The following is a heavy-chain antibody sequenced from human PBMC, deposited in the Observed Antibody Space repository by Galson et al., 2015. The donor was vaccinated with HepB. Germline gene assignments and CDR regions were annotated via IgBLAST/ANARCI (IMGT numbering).Heavy chain of an antibody. V-gene: IGHV4-59*01. CDR2: IYYSGST. Sequence: SETLSLTCTVSGGSISSYYWSWIRQPPGKGLEWIGYIYYSGSTNYNPSLKSRVTISVDTSKNQFSLKLSSVTAADTAVYYCARQRILVVAATNWYFDLWGRGTLVTVSS. CDR1: GGSISSYY. CDR3: ARQRILVVAATNWYFDL. D-gene: IGHD2-15*01. J-gene: IGHJ2*01.